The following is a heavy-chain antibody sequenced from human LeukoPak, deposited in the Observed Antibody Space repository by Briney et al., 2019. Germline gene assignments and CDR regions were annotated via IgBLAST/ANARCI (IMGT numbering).Heavy chain of an antibody. CDR3: AKIDPATAETHF. CDR1: AFTFTTSG. V-gene: IGHV3-23*01. Sequence: GCSLRLACPASAFTFTTSGMHWVPQAPGKGLDGSSSTRGSRCITFYADSVKGRFAFSRDNSKNTLSLQMNRLRAEDTAMYYCAKIDPATAETHFWGRGTLVTVS. J-gene: IGHJ4*02. D-gene: IGHD4-11*01. CDR2: TRGSRCIT.